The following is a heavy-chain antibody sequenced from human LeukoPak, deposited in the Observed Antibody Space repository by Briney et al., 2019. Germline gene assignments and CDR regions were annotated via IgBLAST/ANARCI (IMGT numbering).Heavy chain of an antibody. Sequence: GRSLRLSCAASVFTFGDTWMNWVRHVPGQGLEWLANIKQDGSEKFYVASVKGRFTISRDNGKSSLYLQMNSLRAEDTALYYCATSYDMGWLIGYWGQGTLVTVSS. CDR3: ATSYDMGWLIGY. D-gene: IGHD3/OR15-3a*01. CDR1: VFTFGDTW. CDR2: IKQDGSEK. J-gene: IGHJ4*02. V-gene: IGHV3-7*03.